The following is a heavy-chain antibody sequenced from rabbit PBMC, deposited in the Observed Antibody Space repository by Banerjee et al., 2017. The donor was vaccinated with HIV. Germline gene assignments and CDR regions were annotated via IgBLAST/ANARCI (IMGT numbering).Heavy chain of an antibody. Sequence: SLTLTCEASGFSFSSSYWICWVRQAPGKGLEWIACIYAGSSGSTQYANWAKGRFTISKISSTTVTLQMTSLTAADTATYFCARDLAGVIGWNFGLWGPGTLVTVS. V-gene: IGHV1S45*01. CDR3: ARDLAGVIGWNFGL. J-gene: IGHJ4*01. D-gene: IGHD4-1*01. CDR1: GFSFSSSYW. CDR2: IYAGSSGST.